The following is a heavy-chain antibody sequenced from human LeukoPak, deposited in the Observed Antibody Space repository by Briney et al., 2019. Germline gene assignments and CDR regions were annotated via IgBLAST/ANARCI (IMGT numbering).Heavy chain of an antibody. Sequence: ETLSLTCAVYGGSFNGYYWTWIRQPPGKGLEWIGYIYYSGKNNYNPSLKSRVTMSVDTSKNQFSLKLTSVTAADTAVYYCASGYGGYVGWLDPWGQGILVTVSS. CDR1: GGSFNGYY. CDR3: ASGYGGYVGWLDP. V-gene: IGHV4-59*01. D-gene: IGHD5-12*01. CDR2: IYYSGKN. J-gene: IGHJ5*02.